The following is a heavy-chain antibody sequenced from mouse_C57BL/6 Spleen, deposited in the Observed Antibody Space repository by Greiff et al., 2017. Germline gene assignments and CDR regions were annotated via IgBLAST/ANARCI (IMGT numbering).Heavy chain of an antibody. Sequence: VQLQQSGAELAKPGASVKLSCKASGYTFTSYCMHWVKQRPGQGLEWIGYIYPGSGYNKYNQKFKDKATLTADKSSSTAYMQLSSLTYEDSAVYDCEMGYSNPYYYAMDYWGKGTSVTVS. D-gene: IGHD2-5*01. V-gene: IGHV1-7*01. CDR3: EMGYSNPYYYAMDY. CDR2: IYPGSGYN. CDR1: GYTFTSYC. J-gene: IGHJ4*01.